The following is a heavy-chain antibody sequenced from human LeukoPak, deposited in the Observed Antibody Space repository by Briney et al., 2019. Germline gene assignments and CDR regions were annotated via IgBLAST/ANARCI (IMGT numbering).Heavy chain of an antibody. V-gene: IGHV3-15*01. CDR1: AFIFNNAW. J-gene: IGHJ4*02. D-gene: IGHD3-9*01. Sequence: PGGSLRLSCATSAFIFNNAWMSWVRQAPGKGLEWVGRIKSKTDGGTTDYDAPVKGRFTISRDDSKNTLYLQMNSLKTEDTAVYYCTTDSSLRYFDWLLSPDYWGQGTLVTVSS. CDR3: TTDSSLRYFDWLLSPDY. CDR2: IKSKTDGGTT.